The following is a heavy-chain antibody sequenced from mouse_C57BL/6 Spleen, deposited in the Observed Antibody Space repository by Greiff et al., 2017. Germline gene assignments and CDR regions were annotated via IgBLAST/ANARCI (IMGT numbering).Heavy chain of an antibody. D-gene: IGHD2-5*01. CDR2: IDPSDSYT. J-gene: IGHJ4*01. Sequence: QVQLQQPGAELVKPGASVKLSCKASGYTFTSYWMQWVNQRPGQGLEWIGEIDPSDSYTNYNQKCKGKATLTVDTSSSTAYMQLSSLTSEDAAVYYCARWPYSNYVYYAMDYWGQGTSVTVSS. CDR1: GYTFTSYW. CDR3: ARWPYSNYVYYAMDY. V-gene: IGHV1-50*01.